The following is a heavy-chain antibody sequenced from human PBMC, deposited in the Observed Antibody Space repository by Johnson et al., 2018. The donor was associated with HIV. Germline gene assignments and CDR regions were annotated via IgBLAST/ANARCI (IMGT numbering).Heavy chain of an antibody. J-gene: IGHJ3*02. CDR3: AKDRTGGYCSSSSCFDAFDI. V-gene: IGHV3-NL1*01. D-gene: IGHD2-2*01. CDR2: IYSGGST. Sequence: QVQLVASGGGFVQPGRSLILSCAASGFTFDDYGMHWVRQAPGKGLEWVSVIYSGGSTYYADSVKGRFTISRDNSKNTLYLQMNSLRAEDTAVYYCAKDRTGGYCSSSSCFDAFDIWGQGTMVTVSS. CDR1: GFTFDDYG.